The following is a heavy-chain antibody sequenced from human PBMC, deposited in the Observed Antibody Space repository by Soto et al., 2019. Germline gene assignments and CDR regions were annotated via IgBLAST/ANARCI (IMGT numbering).Heavy chain of an antibody. CDR3: ARGGGYSYGEGTAWFDP. V-gene: IGHV1-69*12. J-gene: IGHJ5*02. CDR1: GGTFSSYA. Sequence: QVQLVQSGAEVKKPGSSVKVSCKASGGTFSSYAISWVRQAPGQGLAWMGGIIPIFGTANYAQKFQGRVTITADESTSTAYMELSSLRSEDTAVYYCARGGGYSYGEGTAWFDPWGQGTLVTVSS. CDR2: IIPIFGTA. D-gene: IGHD5-18*01.